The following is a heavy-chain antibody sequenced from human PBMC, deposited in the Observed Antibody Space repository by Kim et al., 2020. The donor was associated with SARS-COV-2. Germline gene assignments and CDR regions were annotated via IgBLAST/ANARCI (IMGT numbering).Heavy chain of an antibody. Sequence: SETLSLTCTVSGGSVSSGSYYWSWIRQPPGKGLEWIGYIYYSGSTNYNPSLKSRVTISVDTSKNQFSLKLSSVTAADTAVYYCARDPVDSSGWYGYWGQGTLVTVSS. V-gene: IGHV4-61*01. J-gene: IGHJ4*02. CDR3: ARDPVDSSGWYGY. CDR1: GGSVSSGSYY. CDR2: IYYSGST. D-gene: IGHD6-19*01.